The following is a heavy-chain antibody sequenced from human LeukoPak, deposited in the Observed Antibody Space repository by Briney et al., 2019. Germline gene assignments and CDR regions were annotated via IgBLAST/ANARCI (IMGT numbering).Heavy chain of an antibody. D-gene: IGHD5-12*01. CDR2: INPNTGDI. J-gene: IGHJ4*02. CDR1: GYTFTGFY. Sequence: ASVKVSCKGSGYTFTGFYIHWVRQAPGQGLEWMGWINPNTGDINYAQKFKGRVTMTRDKSISTAYMDLSRLTSDDTAVYYCSRLGVATIFWGQGTLVTVSS. V-gene: IGHV1-2*02. CDR3: SRLGVATIF.